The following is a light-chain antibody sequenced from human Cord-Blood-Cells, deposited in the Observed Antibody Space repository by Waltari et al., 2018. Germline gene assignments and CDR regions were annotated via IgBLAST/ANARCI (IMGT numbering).Light chain of an antibody. CDR2: AAS. V-gene: IGKV1-39*01. CDR3: QQSYSTPFT. CDR1: QSISSY. J-gene: IGKJ3*01. Sequence: DIQMTQSPSSLSASVGDRVTITCRASQSISSYLNWYQQKPGKAPKLLIYAASSLQSGVPSRFSGSGSGTDFTLTIISLQPEDFATYDCQQSYSTPFTFGPGTKVDIK.